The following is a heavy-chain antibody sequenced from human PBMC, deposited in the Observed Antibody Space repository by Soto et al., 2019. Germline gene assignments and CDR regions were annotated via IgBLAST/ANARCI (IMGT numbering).Heavy chain of an antibody. CDR2: MFASGSS. CDR1: GDSISSPNW. J-gene: IGHJ4*02. CDR3: AREGFDHRPDY. Sequence: QVQLQESGPGLVKPSETLSLTCAVSGDSISSPNWWSWYRQPPGKGLELVGEMFASGSSNYNPSLNGRVTMSLGTSKNHFSLRLTSLTAADTAIDYCAREGFDHRPDYWGQGIPVTVSS. V-gene: IGHV4-4*02.